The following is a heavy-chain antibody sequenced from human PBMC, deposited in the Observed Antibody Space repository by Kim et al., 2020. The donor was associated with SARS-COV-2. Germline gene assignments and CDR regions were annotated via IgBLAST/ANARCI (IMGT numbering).Heavy chain of an antibody. J-gene: IGHJ6*02. CDR3: ATSYPGGIITLGYYYYGMDF. CDR1: GYTLTDLS. Sequence: ASVKVSCKVSGYTLTDLSMHWVRQAPGKGLEWMGCFDTDAGETIYAQKFQGRVTMTEDTSTDTAYMELSSLRSEDTAVYYCATSYPGGIITLGYYYYGMDFWGQGTTVTVSS. CDR2: FDTDAGET. D-gene: IGHD3-10*01. V-gene: IGHV1-24*01.